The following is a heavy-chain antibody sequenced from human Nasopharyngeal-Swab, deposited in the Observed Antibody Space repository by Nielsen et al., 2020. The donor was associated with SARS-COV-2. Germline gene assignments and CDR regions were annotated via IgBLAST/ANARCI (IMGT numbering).Heavy chain of an antibody. V-gene: IGHV1-2*02. CDR2: INTNTGGT. J-gene: IGHJ6*02. CDR1: GYTFTNYY. Sequence: ASVKVSCKASGYTFTNYYIHWVRQAPGQGLEWMGWINTNTGGTNSAQKFQGRVTMTRDTSISTAFMNLSRLTSDDTAVYYCGRTGGGGNYFYGMDVWGQGTTVTVSS. CDR3: GRTGGGGNYFYGMDV. D-gene: IGHD3-16*01.